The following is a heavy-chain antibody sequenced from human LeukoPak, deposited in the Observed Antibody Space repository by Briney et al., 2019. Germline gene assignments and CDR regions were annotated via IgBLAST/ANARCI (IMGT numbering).Heavy chain of an antibody. CDR2: ISAYNGNT. D-gene: IGHD3-22*01. J-gene: IGHJ4*02. CDR1: GYTFTSHG. Sequence: ALVKVSCKASGYTFTSHGISWVRQAPGQGLEWMGWISAYNGNTNYAQKLQGRVTMTTDTSTSTAYMELRSLRSDDTAVYYCARGDDSSGYYPLGYWGQGTLVAVSS. CDR3: ARGDDSSGYYPLGY. V-gene: IGHV1-18*01.